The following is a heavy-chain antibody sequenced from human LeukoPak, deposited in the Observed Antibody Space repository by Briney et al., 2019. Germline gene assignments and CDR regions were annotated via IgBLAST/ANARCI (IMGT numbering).Heavy chain of an antibody. V-gene: IGHV4-4*07. CDR1: GGPISRYF. Sequence: SETLSVLFYVLGGPISRYFWRLIGQPAGKGLEWIGRIYTSGSTNYNPSLKSRITISVAKSKNQFSLKLTSVTAADTARYYCTRDAVGSFLAFWGQGTRVTVSS. D-gene: IGHD1-26*01. CDR3: TRDAVGSFLAF. CDR2: IYTSGST. J-gene: IGHJ4*02.